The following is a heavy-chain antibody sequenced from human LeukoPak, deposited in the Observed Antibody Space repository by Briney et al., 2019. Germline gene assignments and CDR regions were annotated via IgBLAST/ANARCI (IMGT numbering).Heavy chain of an antibody. J-gene: IGHJ4*02. CDR1: VYTFTTYD. CDR2: INTKSGGT. V-gene: IGHV1-2*02. D-gene: IGHD3-10*01. Sequence: ASVTVSCQASVYTFTTYDINGVRQATGRGGEWVGWINTKSGGTKYAQKCRGRVTMTRDTSISTVYMELSKLRSDDTGVYSCARDSSGASGNYYILDSTGPGDPVTVSS. CDR3: ARDSSGASGNYYILDS.